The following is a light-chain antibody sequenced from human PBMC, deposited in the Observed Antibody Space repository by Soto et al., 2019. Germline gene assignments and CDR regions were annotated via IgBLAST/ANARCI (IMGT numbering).Light chain of an antibody. CDR1: SGHSSYA. CDR2: LNSDGSH. Sequence: QPVLTQSSSASASLGASVKLTCTLSSGHSSYAIAWHQQQPEKGPRYLMKLNSDGSHSKGDGIPDRFSGSSSGAERYLTISSIQSEDEADYYCQTWGTGIHYVFGTGTKVTVL. J-gene: IGLJ1*01. V-gene: IGLV4-69*01. CDR3: QTWGTGIHYV.